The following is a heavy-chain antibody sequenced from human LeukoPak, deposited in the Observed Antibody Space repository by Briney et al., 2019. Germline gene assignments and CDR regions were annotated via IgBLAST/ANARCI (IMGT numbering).Heavy chain of an antibody. V-gene: IGHV3-23*01. Sequence: GGSLRLSCAASGFTFSSYTMSWVRQAPGKGKEWVSLISGSGGITYYADYVKGRFTISRDNSKNTLYLQMDSLRAEDTAVYYCAKDSAAVGGPTTDWGQGTLVTVSS. J-gene: IGHJ4*02. D-gene: IGHD6-13*01. CDR2: ISGSGGIT. CDR1: GFTFSSYT. CDR3: AKDSAAVGGPTTD.